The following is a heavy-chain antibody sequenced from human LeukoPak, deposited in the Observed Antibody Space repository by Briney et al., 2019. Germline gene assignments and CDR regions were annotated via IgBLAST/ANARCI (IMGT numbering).Heavy chain of an antibody. CDR2: INPNSGGT. D-gene: IGHD6-13*01. J-gene: IGHJ6*03. CDR3: ARTGYSSSWYPFDYYYYMDV. CDR1: GYTFTGYY. V-gene: IGHV1-2*02. Sequence: ASVKVSCKASGYTFTGYYMHWVRQAPGQGLEWMGWINPNSGGTNYAQKFQGRVTMTRDTYISTAYMELSRLRSDDTAVYYCARTGYSSSWYPFDYYYYMDVWGKGTTVTISS.